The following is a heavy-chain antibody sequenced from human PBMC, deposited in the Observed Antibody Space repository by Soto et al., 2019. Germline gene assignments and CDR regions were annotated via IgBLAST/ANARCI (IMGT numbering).Heavy chain of an antibody. CDR2: INPNSGGT. CDR1: GYTFTGYY. CDR3: ARDGAYCSSTSCLNWFDH. Sequence: ASVKVSCKASGYTFTGYYMHWVRQAPGQGLEWMGWINPNSGGTNYAQKFQGRVTMTRDTSISTAYMELSRLRSDDTAVYYCARDGAYCSSTSCLNWFDHWGQGTLVTVSS. V-gene: IGHV1-2*02. J-gene: IGHJ5*02. D-gene: IGHD2-2*01.